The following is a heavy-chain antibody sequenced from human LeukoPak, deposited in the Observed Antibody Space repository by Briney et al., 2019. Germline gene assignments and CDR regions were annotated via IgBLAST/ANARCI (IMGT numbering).Heavy chain of an antibody. CDR2: IYYSGST. Sequence: KPSQTLSLTCTVSGGSISSSSYYWGWIRQPPGKGLEWIGSIYYSGSTYYNPSLKSRVTISVDTSKNQFSLKLSSVTAADTAVYYCARENYGDLFPFDYWGQGTLVTVSS. CDR1: GGSISSSSYY. V-gene: IGHV4-39*07. D-gene: IGHD4-17*01. CDR3: ARENYGDLFPFDY. J-gene: IGHJ4*02.